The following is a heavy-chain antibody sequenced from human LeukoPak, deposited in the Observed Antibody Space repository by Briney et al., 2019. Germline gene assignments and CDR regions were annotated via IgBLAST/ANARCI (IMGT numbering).Heavy chain of an antibody. CDR2: INPNSGGT. CDR3: ARALYDFWSGGGPYYFDY. J-gene: IGHJ4*02. V-gene: IGHV1-2*02. D-gene: IGHD3-3*01. CDR1: GYTFTGYY. Sequence: ASVKVSCKASGYTFTGYYMHWVRQAPGQGLEWMGWINPNSGGTNYAQKFQGRVTMTRDTSISTAYMELSRLRSDDTAVYYCARALYDFWSGGGPYYFDYWGQGTLVTVSS.